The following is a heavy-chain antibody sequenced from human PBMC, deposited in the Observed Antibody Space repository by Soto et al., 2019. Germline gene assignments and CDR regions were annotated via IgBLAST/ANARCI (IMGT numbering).Heavy chain of an antibody. Sequence: EVQLVQSGAEVKKPGESLTISCQATGYMFTAYGIGWVRQVPGKGLEWMGIIYPSDSDTTYHPSMQGHVTVSVDKSVSTAYVHWTSLKASDTATYYCAIRGPEYKFGSRAFDVWGQGTLVTVSS. CDR1: GYMFTAYG. CDR3: AIRGPEYKFGSRAFDV. D-gene: IGHD1-1*01. V-gene: IGHV5-51*01. CDR2: IYPSDSDT. J-gene: IGHJ3*01.